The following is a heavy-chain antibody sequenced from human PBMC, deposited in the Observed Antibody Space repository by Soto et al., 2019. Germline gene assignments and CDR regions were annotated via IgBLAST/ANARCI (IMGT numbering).Heavy chain of an antibody. CDR1: GGSISSSPYY. J-gene: IGHJ4*02. V-gene: IGHV4-39*01. CDR3: ARTPISSSWYGTYFDY. D-gene: IGHD6-13*01. Sequence: QLQLQESGPGLVKPSETLSLTCTVSGGSISSSPYYWGWIRQPPGKGLEWIGSIYYSGTTYYNPSLKSRVTLSVDTSKNQFSLRLSSVTAADAAAYYCARTPISSSWYGTYFDYWGQGALVTVSS. CDR2: IYYSGTT.